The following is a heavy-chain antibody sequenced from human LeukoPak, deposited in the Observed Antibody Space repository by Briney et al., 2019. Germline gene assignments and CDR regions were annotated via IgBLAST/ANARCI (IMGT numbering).Heavy chain of an antibody. Sequence: ASVKVSCKASGYTFTNFDFNWVRQATGQGLEWMGWMNPNSGNTGYAQRFQGRVTMTRNTSISTAYMELNSLTSDDTAVYYCARGRGSGSSYRRFDYWGQGTLVTVSS. D-gene: IGHD3-10*01. V-gene: IGHV1-8*01. CDR2: MNPNSGNT. CDR3: ARGRGSGSSYRRFDY. J-gene: IGHJ4*02. CDR1: GYTFTNFD.